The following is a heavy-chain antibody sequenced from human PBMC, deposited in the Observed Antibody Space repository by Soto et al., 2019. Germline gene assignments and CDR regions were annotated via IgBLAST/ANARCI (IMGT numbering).Heavy chain of an antibody. CDR3: TRLVEAPAGYYGMDV. J-gene: IGHJ6*02. Sequence: PGGSLRLSCAASGFTFSGSARHWVRQASGKGLEWVGRIRSKANSYATAYAASVKGRFTISRDDSKNTAYLQMNSLKTEDTAVYYCTRLVEAPAGYYGMDVWGQGTTVTVSS. D-gene: IGHD2-21*01. CDR2: IRSKANSYAT. V-gene: IGHV3-73*01. CDR1: GFTFSGSA.